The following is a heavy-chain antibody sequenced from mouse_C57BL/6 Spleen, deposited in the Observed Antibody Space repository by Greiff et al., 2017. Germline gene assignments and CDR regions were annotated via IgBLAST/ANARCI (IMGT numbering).Heavy chain of an antibody. CDR1: GYAFSSSW. CDR2: IYPGDGDT. Sequence: QVQLQQSGPELVRPGASVKISCKASGYAFSSSWMNWVKQRPGQGLAWIGRIYPGDGDTNSNGKFKGKATLTADKSSSTAYMQLSSLTSEDSAVYFCAKGKIDYYGSSHFDYWGQGTTRTVSS. J-gene: IGHJ2*01. D-gene: IGHD1-1*01. CDR3: AKGKIDYYGSSHFDY. V-gene: IGHV1-82*01.